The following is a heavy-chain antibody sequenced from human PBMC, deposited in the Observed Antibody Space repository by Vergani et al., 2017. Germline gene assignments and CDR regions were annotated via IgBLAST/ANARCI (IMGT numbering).Heavy chain of an antibody. D-gene: IGHD3-10*01. CDR2: ISYDGSNK. CDR1: GFTFSSYG. V-gene: IGHV3-30*18. J-gene: IGHJ6*03. Sequence: QVQLVESGGGVVQPGRSLRLSCAASGFTFSSYGMHWVRQAPGKGLEWVAVISYDGSNKYYADSVKGRFTISRDNSKNTLYLQMNSLRAEDTAVYYGAKSGYGSGSYFPIYYYYYMDVWGKGTTVTVSS. CDR3: AKSGYGSGSYFPIYYYYYMDV.